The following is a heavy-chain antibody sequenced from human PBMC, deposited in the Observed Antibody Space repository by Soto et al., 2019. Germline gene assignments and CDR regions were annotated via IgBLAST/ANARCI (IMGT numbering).Heavy chain of an antibody. CDR2: IYPGDSTV. V-gene: IGHV5-51*01. D-gene: IGHD5-18*01. J-gene: IGHJ4*02. CDR1: GYSFISYW. CDR3: ARHTSDRYGPDY. Sequence: GETLKISCQGSGYSFISYWIGWVRQMPGKGLELMGVIYPGDSTVRYSPSFQGQVTISVDKSISTAYLQWSSLKPSDTAMYYCARHTSDRYGPDYWGQGTLVTVSS.